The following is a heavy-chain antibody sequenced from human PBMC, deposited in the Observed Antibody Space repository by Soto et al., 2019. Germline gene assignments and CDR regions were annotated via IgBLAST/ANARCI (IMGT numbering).Heavy chain of an antibody. D-gene: IGHD3-3*01. J-gene: IGHJ4*02. Sequence: GASVKVSCKASGYTFTGYYMHWVRKAPGQGLEWMGWINPNSGGTNYAQKFQGWVTMTRDTSISTAYMELSRLRSDDTAVYYCARGPSIRFLEWFPVPMFDYWGQGTLVTVSS. CDR1: GYTFTGYY. CDR3: ARGPSIRFLEWFPVPMFDY. V-gene: IGHV1-2*04. CDR2: INPNSGGT.